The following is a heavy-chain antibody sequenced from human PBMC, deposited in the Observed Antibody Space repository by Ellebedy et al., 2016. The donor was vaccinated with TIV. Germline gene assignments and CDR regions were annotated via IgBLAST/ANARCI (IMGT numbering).Heavy chain of an antibody. D-gene: IGHD3-3*01. V-gene: IGHV3-53*05. Sequence: PGGSLRLSCDPSGFSVSSSYMNWVRQAPGKGPEWVSLLYPGGTPFYADSVRGRFTISRDNSKNTLFLQMNSLRPEDTAVYYCAIEISDAFAVWGQGTSVTVSA. CDR1: GFSVSSSY. CDR3: AIEISDAFAV. CDR2: LYPGGTP. J-gene: IGHJ3*01.